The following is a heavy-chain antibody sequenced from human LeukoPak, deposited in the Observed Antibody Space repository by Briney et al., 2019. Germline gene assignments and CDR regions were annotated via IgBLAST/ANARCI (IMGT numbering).Heavy chain of an antibody. V-gene: IGHV4-59*08. CDR3: ARHLDIVVVVAPTVGFDY. D-gene: IGHD2-15*01. Sequence: SETLSLTCTVSGGSISSYYWSWIRQPPGKGLEWIGYIYYSGSTNYNPSLKSRVTISVDTSKNQFSLKLSSVTAADTTVYYCARHLDIVVVVAPTVGFDYWGQGTLVTVSS. CDR1: GGSISSYY. CDR2: IYYSGST. J-gene: IGHJ4*02.